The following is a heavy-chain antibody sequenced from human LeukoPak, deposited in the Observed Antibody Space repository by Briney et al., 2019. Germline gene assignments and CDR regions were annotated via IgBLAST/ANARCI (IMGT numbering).Heavy chain of an antibody. Sequence: ASVKVSCKASGYTFTSYAMNWVRQAPGQGLEWMGWINTNTGNPTYAQGFTGRFVFSLDTSVSTAYLQISSLKAEDTAVYYCARDRRPFAFTPFDIWGQGTMVTVSS. CDR2: INTNTGNP. D-gene: IGHD3-16*01. CDR1: GYTFTSYA. CDR3: ARDRRPFAFTPFDI. J-gene: IGHJ3*02. V-gene: IGHV7-4-1*02.